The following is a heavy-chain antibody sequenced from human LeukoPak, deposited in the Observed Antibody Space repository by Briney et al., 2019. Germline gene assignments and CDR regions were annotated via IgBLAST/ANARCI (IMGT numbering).Heavy chain of an antibody. V-gene: IGHV4-4*02. CDR2: IYHSGNT. J-gene: IGHJ4*02. D-gene: IGHD4-23*01. CDR3: ARNGGNSDVDD. CDR1: GGSITSTNW. Sequence: SETLSLTCAVSGGSITSTNWWSWVRQPPGKGLEWIGEIYHSGNTNYNSSLKSRVTMSVDKSKNQFSLKLNSVTGADTAVYYCARNGGNSDVDDWGQGTLVTVSS.